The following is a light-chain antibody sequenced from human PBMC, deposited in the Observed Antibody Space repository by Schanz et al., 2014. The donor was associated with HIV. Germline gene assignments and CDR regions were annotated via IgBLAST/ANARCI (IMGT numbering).Light chain of an antibody. V-gene: IGLV1-44*01. CDR1: SSNIGSNT. Sequence: QSVLTQPPSASGTPGQRVTISCSGSSSNIGSNTANWYQQLPGTAPKLLIQANNQRPSGVPDRFSGSKSGNTASLTVSGLQAEDEADYYCSSYEGIHNWVFGGGTKLTVL. J-gene: IGLJ3*02. CDR2: ANN. CDR3: SSYEGIHNWV.